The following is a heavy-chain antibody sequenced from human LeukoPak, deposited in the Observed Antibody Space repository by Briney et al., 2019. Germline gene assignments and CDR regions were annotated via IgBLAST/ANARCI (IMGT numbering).Heavy chain of an antibody. J-gene: IGHJ3*02. CDR3: ARSGHIVVVTAPDAFDI. CDR1: GYTFTSHG. D-gene: IGHD2-21*02. V-gene: IGHV1-18*01. CDR2: ISAYNGNT. Sequence: ASVKVSCKASGYTFTSHGISWVRQAPGQGLEWMGWISAYNGNTNYAQKLQGRVTMTTDTSTSTAYMELRSLRSDDTAVYYCARSGHIVVVTAPDAFDIWGQGTMVTVSS.